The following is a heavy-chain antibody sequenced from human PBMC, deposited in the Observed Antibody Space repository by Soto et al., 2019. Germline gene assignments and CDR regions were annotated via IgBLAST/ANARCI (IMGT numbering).Heavy chain of an antibody. V-gene: IGHV4-34*01. J-gene: IGHJ4*02. D-gene: IGHD5-18*01. CDR1: GGSFSGYY. CDR2: INHSGST. Sequence: SETLSLTCAVYGGSFSGYYWSWFRQPPGKGLEWIGEINHSGSTNYNPSLKSRVTLSVDTSKNQFSLKLSSVTAADTSVYYCGRADTGKPIDYWGQGTLVTVS. CDR3: GRADTGKPIDY.